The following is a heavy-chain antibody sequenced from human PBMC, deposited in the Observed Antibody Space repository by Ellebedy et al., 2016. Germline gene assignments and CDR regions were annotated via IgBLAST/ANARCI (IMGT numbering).Heavy chain of an antibody. D-gene: IGHD2-2*01. J-gene: IGHJ6*02. Sequence: SVKVSCXASGYTFMNHDIIWVRQAPGQGLEWMGGTNNRNHAQKFQVRVTITADESTSTAYMELSSLRSEDTAVYYCARRQGYCSSTSCFNSYYYGMDVWGQGTTVTVSS. CDR1: GYTFMNHD. CDR3: ARRQGYCSSTSCFNSYYYGMDV. V-gene: IGHV1-69*13. CDR2: TNNR.